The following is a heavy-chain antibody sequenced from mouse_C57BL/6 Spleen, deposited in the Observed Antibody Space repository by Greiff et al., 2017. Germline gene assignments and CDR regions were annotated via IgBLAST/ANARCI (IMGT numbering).Heavy chain of an antibody. CDR1: GYSITSGYY. CDR3: AREDLLYAMDY. CDR2: ISYDGSN. V-gene: IGHV3-6*01. D-gene: IGHD2-10*01. J-gene: IGHJ4*01. Sequence: EVQRVESGPGLVKPSQSLSLTCSVTGYSITSGYYWNWIRQFPGNKLEWMGYISYDGSNNYNPSLKNRISITRDTSKNQFFLKLNSVTTEDTATYYCAREDLLYAMDYWGQGTSVTVSS.